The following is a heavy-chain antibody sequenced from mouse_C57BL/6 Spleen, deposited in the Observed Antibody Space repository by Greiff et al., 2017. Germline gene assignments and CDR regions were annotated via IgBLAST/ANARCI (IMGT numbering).Heavy chain of an antibody. CDR2: ISSGSSTI. Sequence: EVMLVESGGGLVKPGGSLKLSCAASGFTFSDYGMHWVRQAPEQGLEWVAYISSGSSTIYYADTVKGRFTISRDNATNTLFLQMTSLRSEDTAMYYCASTMVTTRSLYAMDYWGQGTSVTVSS. V-gene: IGHV5-17*01. J-gene: IGHJ4*01. CDR3: ASTMVTTRSLYAMDY. CDR1: GFTFSDYG. D-gene: IGHD2-2*01.